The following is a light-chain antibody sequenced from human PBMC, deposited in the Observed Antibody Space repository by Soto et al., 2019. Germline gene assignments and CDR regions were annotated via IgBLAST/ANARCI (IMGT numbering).Light chain of an antibody. Sequence: DIPMTQSPSTLSASDGDTVTITCRASQSISSWLAWYQQKPGKAPKLLIYDASSLESGVPPRFSGSGYGTEFTLTVGSLQPDDFATYYCQQYNSHSITFGPGTKVDIK. CDR1: QSISSW. J-gene: IGKJ3*01. CDR3: QQYNSHSIT. V-gene: IGKV1-5*01. CDR2: DAS.